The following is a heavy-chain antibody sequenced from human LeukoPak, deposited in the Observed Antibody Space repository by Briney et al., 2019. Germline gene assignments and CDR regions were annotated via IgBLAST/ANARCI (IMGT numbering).Heavy chain of an antibody. J-gene: IGHJ4*02. CDR2: INHSGST. D-gene: IGHD2/OR15-2a*01. CDR3: ARGRFWGVGPTFYRSFRLDY. CDR1: GGSFSGYY. Sequence: NSSETLSLTCAVYGGSFSGYYWSWIRQPPGKGLEWIGEINHSGSTNYNPSLKSRVTISVDTSKNQFSLKLSSVTAADTAVYYSARGRFWGVGPTFYRSFRLDYWGKGNLVTVS. V-gene: IGHV4-34*01.